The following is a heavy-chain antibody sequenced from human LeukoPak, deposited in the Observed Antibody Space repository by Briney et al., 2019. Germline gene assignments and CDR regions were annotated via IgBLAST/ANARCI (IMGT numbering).Heavy chain of an antibody. D-gene: IGHD3/OR15-3a*01. CDR2: IYFTGST. CDR1: GGSLSSRNYY. J-gene: IGHJ3*02. Sequence: SETLSLTCTVSGGSLSSRNYYWGWIRQPPGKGLEGIGSIYFTGSTYYNPPLKRRVTISVDMSKNQFSLKLSSVTAADTAVYYCARQWTYPDAFDIWGQGTMVTVSS. CDR3: ARQWTYPDAFDI. V-gene: IGHV4-39*01.